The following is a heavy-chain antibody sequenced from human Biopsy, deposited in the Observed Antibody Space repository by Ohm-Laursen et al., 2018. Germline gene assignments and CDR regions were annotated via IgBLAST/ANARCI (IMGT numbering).Heavy chain of an antibody. Sequence: SDTLSLTCAVSGYSVTNDYYWAWLRQPPGKGLEWIGSIYNSETPFYNPSLKSQVAISVDTSTNQFSLKVSSVTAADTALYYCARHPTGFWFDPWGHGTLVTVSS. V-gene: IGHV4-38-2*01. CDR2: IYNSETP. CDR3: ARHPTGFWFDP. CDR1: GYSVTNDYY. J-gene: IGHJ5*02.